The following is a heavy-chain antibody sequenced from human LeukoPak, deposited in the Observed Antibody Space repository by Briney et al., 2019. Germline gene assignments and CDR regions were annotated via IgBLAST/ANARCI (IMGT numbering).Heavy chain of an antibody. Sequence: PSETLTLTCAVYGVSFSGYYWNWIRQPPGKGLEWIGEINYSGSTNYNPSLRSRVTISVDTSKNQFSLKLSSVTAADTAVYYCARRDFYSSGSNHWGQERPLTVSS. J-gene: IGHJ4*02. CDR1: GVSFSGYY. CDR3: ARRDFYSSGSNH. CDR2: INYSGST. D-gene: IGHD3-10*01. V-gene: IGHV4-34*01.